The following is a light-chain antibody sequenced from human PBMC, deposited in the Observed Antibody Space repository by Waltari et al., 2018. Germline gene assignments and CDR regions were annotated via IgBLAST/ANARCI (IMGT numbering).Light chain of an antibody. CDR2: EVS. CDR3: MQSIQLPWT. V-gene: IGKV2D-29*01. CDR1: QSLLHSNGKTC. J-gene: IGKJ1*01. Sequence: DIVMTQTPLSLSVTPGQPASISCKSSQSLLHSNGKTCLCWYLQKPGQPPQLLIHEVSNRFSGVPDRFNGSGSGTDFTLKISRVEAEDVGVYYCMQSIQLPWTFGQGTKVEIK.